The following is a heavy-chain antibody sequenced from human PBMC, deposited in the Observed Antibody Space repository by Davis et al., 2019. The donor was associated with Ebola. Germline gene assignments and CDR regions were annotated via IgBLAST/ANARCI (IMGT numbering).Heavy chain of an antibody. CDR1: EFTFADHA. V-gene: IGHV3-43*02. D-gene: IGHD5-18*01. Sequence: AESLTLSCTASEFTFADHAMHWVRQVPGKGLEWVSIISGDGSTTYYTDSVKGRFTISRDNAKNSLYLQMNTLRVEDTAIYYCVPGTWIRGQGTLVTVSS. CDR3: VPGTWI. J-gene: IGHJ4*02. CDR2: ISGDGSTT.